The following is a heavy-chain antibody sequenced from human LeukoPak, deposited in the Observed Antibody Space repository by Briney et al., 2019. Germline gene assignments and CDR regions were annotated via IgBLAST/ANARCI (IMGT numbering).Heavy chain of an antibody. V-gene: IGHV4-34*01. CDR1: GGSFSGYY. D-gene: IGHD3-3*01. CDR2: INHSGST. J-gene: IGHJ6*02. CDR3: ASLRDFWSGYYYYYYGMDV. Sequence: SETLSLTCAVYGGSFSGYYWSWIRQPPGKGLEWIGEINHSGSTYYNPSLKSRVTISVDSSKNQFSLKLTSVTAADTAVYYCASLRDFWSGYYYYYYGMDVWGQGTTVTVSS.